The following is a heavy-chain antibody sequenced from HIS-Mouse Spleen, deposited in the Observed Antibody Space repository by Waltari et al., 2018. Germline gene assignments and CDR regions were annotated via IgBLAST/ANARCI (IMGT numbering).Heavy chain of an antibody. CDR3: AKDKHHAFDY. CDR1: GLPFSSYG. Sequence: QGQLVDPGGGVFQPGRSLRLSCPASGLPFSSYGMPWVRQAPGKGLELVAVISYDGSNKYYADSVKGRFTISRDNSKNTLYLQMNSLRAEDTAVYYCAKDKHHAFDYWGQGTLVTVSS. J-gene: IGHJ4*02. V-gene: IGHV3-30*18. CDR2: ISYDGSNK.